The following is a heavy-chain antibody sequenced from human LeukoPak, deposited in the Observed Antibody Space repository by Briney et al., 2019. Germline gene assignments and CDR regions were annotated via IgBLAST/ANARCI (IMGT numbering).Heavy chain of an antibody. CDR2: ISYDESDK. CDR1: GFTFSNYG. Sequence: AGGSLRLSWAASGFTFSNYGMHWVRQAPGKGLEWVAVISYDESDKYYADSVKGRFTISRDNSKNTLYLQMNSLRPEDTAVYYCAKGVVAATNAAYYGMDVWGQGTTVTVSS. CDR3: AKGVVAATNAAYYGMDV. V-gene: IGHV3-30*18. D-gene: IGHD2-15*01. J-gene: IGHJ6*02.